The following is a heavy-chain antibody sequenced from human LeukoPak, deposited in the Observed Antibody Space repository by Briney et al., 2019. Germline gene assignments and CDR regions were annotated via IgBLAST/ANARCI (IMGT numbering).Heavy chain of an antibody. V-gene: IGHV1-18*01. CDR3: ARGAATGYYYYGMDV. J-gene: IGHJ6*02. CDR2: ISAYNGNT. D-gene: IGHD3-10*01. CDR1: GYTFTSYG. Sequence: ASVKVSCKASGYTFTSYGISRVRQAPGQGLEWMGWISAYNGNTNYAQKLQGRVTMTTDTSTSTAYMELRSLRSDDTAVYYCARGAATGYYYYGMDVWGQGTTVTVSS.